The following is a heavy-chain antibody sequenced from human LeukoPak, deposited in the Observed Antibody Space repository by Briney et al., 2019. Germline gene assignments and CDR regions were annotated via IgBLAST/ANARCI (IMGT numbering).Heavy chain of an antibody. CDR3: AKAQNPGYSSSWYEGDAFDI. J-gene: IGHJ3*02. CDR2: ISGSGGST. V-gene: IGHV3-23*01. CDR1: GFTFSSYA. D-gene: IGHD6-13*01. Sequence: GGSLRLSCAASGFTFSSYAMSWVRQAPGKGLEWVSAISGSGGSTYYADSEKGRFTISRDNSKNTLYLQMNSLRAEDTALYYCAKAQNPGYSSSWYEGDAFDIWGQGTMVTVSS.